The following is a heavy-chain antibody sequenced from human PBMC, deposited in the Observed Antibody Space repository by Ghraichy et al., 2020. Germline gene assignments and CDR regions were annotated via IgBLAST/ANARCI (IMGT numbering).Heavy chain of an antibody. CDR1: GFTFSSYG. CDR3: ARVYFRGYCSGGSCYFFGY. Sequence: GGSLRLSCAASGFTFSSYGMHWVRQAPGKGLEWVAVIWYDGSNKYYADSVKGRFTISRDNSKNTRYLQMNSLRAEDTAVYYCARVYFRGYCSGGSCYFFGYWGQGTLVTVSS. D-gene: IGHD2-15*01. J-gene: IGHJ4*02. V-gene: IGHV3-33*01. CDR2: IWYDGSNK.